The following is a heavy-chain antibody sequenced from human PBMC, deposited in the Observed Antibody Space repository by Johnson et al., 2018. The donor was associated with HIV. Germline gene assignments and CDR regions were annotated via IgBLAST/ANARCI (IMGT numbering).Heavy chain of an antibody. D-gene: IGHD2-15*01. J-gene: IGHJ3*02. CDR2: IKSKTDGGTT. Sequence: DVQVVESGGGLVQPGGSLRLSCAASGFTTSGFTFSSYWMHWVRQAPGKGLVWVGRIKSKTDGGTTDYAAPVKGRFTISRDDSKNTLYLQMNSLKTEDTAVDYWARDTAQCSGGRCYSGTFDTWGQGTMVTVSS. CDR1: GFTFSSYW. CDR3: ARDTAQCSGGRCYSGTFDT. V-gene: IGHV3-15*01.